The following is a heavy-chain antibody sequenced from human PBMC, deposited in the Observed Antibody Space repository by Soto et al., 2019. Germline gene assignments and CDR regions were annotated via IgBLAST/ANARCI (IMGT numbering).Heavy chain of an antibody. V-gene: IGHV3-30*04. J-gene: IGHJ5*02. CDR3: ARDMYSSDYFVKWFEP. Sequence: QVRLVESGGGVVQPGRSLRLSCTASGFSFSSYAMYWFRQPPGKGLEWVAVISKDGMNKNYADSVKGRVTVSRDKANYSLDLQLNSLRGEDTAMYCCARDMYSSDYFVKWFEPWGQGTLVTVSS. CDR1: GFSFSSYA. CDR2: ISKDGMNK. D-gene: IGHD6-19*01.